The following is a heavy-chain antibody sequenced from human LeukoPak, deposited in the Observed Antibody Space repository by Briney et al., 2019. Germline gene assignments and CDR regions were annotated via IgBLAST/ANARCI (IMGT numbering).Heavy chain of an antibody. V-gene: IGHV3-48*01. D-gene: IGHD6-19*01. CDR3: AREPSGWRHFDY. J-gene: IGHJ4*02. Sequence: PGGSLRLSCAASGFTFSSYSMNWVRRAPGKGLEWVSYISSSSSTIYYADSVKGRFTISRGNAKNSLYLEMNSLRAEDTAVYYCAREPSGWRHFDYWGQGTLVTVSS. CDR2: ISSSSSTI. CDR1: GFTFSSYS.